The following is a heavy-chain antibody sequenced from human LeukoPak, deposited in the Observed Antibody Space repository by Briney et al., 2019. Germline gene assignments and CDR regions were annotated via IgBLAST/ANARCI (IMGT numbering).Heavy chain of an antibody. Sequence: AGGSLRLSCAASGFTFSSYAMSWVRQAPGKGLEWVSSISGSGGDTYYGDSVKGRFTTSRDNSKNTLYLQVNSLRAEDTAVFYCAKGRISGDAGLDYWGQGTLVTVSS. J-gene: IGHJ4*02. D-gene: IGHD6-13*01. CDR2: ISGSGGDT. V-gene: IGHV3-23*01. CDR3: AKGRISGDAGLDY. CDR1: GFTFSSYA.